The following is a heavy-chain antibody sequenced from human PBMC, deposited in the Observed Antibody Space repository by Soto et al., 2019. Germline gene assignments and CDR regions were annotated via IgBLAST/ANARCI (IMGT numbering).Heavy chain of an antibody. Sequence: SGPTLVKPTQTLTLTCTFSGFSLSTSGVGVGWIRQPPGKALEWLALIYWDDDKRYSPSLKSRLTITKDTSKNQVVLTMTNMDPVDTATYYCAHRRYGSGLSSGYSSYSGAFDIWGQGTMVTVSS. V-gene: IGHV2-5*02. CDR1: GFSLSTSGVG. CDR2: IYWDDDK. CDR3: AHRRYGSGLSSGYSSYSGAFDI. J-gene: IGHJ3*02. D-gene: IGHD6-19*01.